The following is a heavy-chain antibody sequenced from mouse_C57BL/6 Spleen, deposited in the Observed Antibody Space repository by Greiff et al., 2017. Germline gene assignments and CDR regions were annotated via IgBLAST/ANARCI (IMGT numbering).Heavy chain of an antibody. Sequence: QVQLKESGPGLVQPSQSLSITCTVSGFSFTSYGVHWVRQSPGKGLEWLGVIWSGGSTDYNEAFMTRLSITKDNSKSQVFFKMNSLQADDTAIYYCAKREGNYDAGDYAMDYWGQGTSVTVSS. J-gene: IGHJ4*01. V-gene: IGHV2-5*01. CDR2: IWSGGST. CDR3: AKREGNYDAGDYAMDY. CDR1: GFSFTSYG. D-gene: IGHD2-4*01.